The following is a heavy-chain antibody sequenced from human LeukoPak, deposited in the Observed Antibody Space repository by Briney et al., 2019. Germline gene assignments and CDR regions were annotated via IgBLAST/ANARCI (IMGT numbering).Heavy chain of an antibody. V-gene: IGHV1-2*02. CDR3: ARIPRSAIFGVVIDRLFDY. D-gene: IGHD3-3*02. CDR2: INPNSGGT. CDR1: GYTFTGYY. J-gene: IGHJ4*02. Sequence: ASVKVSCKASGYTFTGYYMHWVRQAPGQGLEWMGWINPNSGGTNYAQKFQGRVTMTRDTSISTAYMELSSLRSEDTAVYYCARIPRSAIFGVVIDRLFDYWGQGTLVTVSS.